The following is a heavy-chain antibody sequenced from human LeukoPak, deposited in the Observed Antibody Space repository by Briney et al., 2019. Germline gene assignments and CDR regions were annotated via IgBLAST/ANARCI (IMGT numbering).Heavy chain of an antibody. Sequence: PGGSLRLSCSASGFTFSSYAMHWVRQAPGKGLEYVSAISSNGGSTYYADSVKGRFTISRDNSKNTLYLQMSSLRSEDTAVYYCARDRAAADDTPPSIFDYWGQGTLVTVSS. V-gene: IGHV3-64D*06. J-gene: IGHJ4*02. D-gene: IGHD6-13*01. CDR3: ARDRAAADDTPPSIFDY. CDR2: ISSNGGST. CDR1: GFTFSSYA.